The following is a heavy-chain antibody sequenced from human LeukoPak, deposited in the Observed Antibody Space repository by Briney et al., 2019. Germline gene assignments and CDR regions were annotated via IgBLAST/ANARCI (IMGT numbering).Heavy chain of an antibody. V-gene: IGHV4-34*01. CDR2: INHSGST. CDR1: GGSFSGYY. D-gene: IGHD6-13*01. CDR3: ARVRTAAGY. Sequence: PSETLSLTCAVYGGSFSGYYWSWIRQPPGKGLEWIGEINHSGSTNYNPSLKSRVTISVDTSKNQFSLKLSSVTAADTAVYYCARVRTAAGYWGQGTLVNVSS. J-gene: IGHJ4*02.